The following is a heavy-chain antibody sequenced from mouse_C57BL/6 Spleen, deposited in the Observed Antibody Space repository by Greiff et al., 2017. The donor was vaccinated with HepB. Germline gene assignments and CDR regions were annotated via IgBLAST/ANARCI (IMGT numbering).Heavy chain of an antibody. CDR2: IYPGSGST. V-gene: IGHV1-55*01. J-gene: IGHJ4*01. CDR3: ARTRYLLLRRDAMDY. Sequence: QVQLQQPGAELVKPGASVKMSCKASGYTFTSYWITWVKQRPGQGLEWIGDIYPGSGSTNYNEKFKSKATLTVDTSSSTAYMQLSSLTSEDSAVYYCARTRYLLLRRDAMDYWGQGTSVTVSS. D-gene: IGHD1-1*01. CDR1: GYTFTSYW.